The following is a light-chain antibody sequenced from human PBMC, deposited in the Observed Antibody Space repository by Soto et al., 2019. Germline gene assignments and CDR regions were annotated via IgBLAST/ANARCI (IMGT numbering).Light chain of an antibody. CDR2: GAS. V-gene: IGKV3-15*01. J-gene: IGKJ2*01. CDR1: QSVASN. CDR3: QQYHNWPPQYT. Sequence: EIVMTQSPASLSVSPGDGATLSCRASQSVASNVAWYQQKPGQGPRLLIHGASTRAVGVPAKFSGSGSGTDFTFTISSLQSVDFAGYYCQQYHNWPPQYTFGQGTKLQSK.